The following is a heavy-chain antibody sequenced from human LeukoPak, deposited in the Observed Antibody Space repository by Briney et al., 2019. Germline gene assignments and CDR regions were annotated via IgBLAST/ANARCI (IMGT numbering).Heavy chain of an antibody. Sequence: GGSLRLSCAASGFTFSSYEMNWVRQTPGKGLEWVSYISSSGSTIYYADSVKGRFTISRDNAKNSLYLQMNSLRAEDTAVYYCARHDFWSGYYLDYYWGQGTLVTVSS. CDR3: ARHDFWSGYYLDYY. CDR2: ISSSGSTI. J-gene: IGHJ4*02. D-gene: IGHD3-3*01. V-gene: IGHV3-48*03. CDR1: GFTFSSYE.